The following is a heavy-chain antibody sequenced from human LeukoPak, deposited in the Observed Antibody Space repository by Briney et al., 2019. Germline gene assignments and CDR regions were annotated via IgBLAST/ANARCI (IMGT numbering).Heavy chain of an antibody. CDR2: VHPNSGNT. CDR1: GYPFTTWE. V-gene: IGHV1-8*01. J-gene: IGHJ5*02. CDR3: ARGPRNDP. D-gene: IGHD1-14*01. Sequence: GASVKVSCKPSGYPFTTWEINGVGQAAGQGLEWMGWVHPNSGNTAYAQKFQGRVTMTRDTSISTAYMELSGLKSDDTAVYFCARGPRNDPWGQGTLVTVSS.